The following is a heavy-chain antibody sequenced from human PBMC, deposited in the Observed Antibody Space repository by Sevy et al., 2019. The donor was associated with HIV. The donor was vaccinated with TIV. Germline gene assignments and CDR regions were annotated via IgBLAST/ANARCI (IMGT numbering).Heavy chain of an antibody. Sequence: GGSLRLSCAASGFTFSSYEMNWVRQAPGKGLEWVSYISNSGTTISYSDSVKVRFTISRDNARNSLYLQMNSLRAEVTAVYYCARDLPPSATTVAHFDCWGQGTLVTVSS. CDR2: ISNSGTTI. CDR1: GFTFSSYE. D-gene: IGHD4-17*01. J-gene: IGHJ4*02. V-gene: IGHV3-48*03. CDR3: ARDLPPSATTVAHFDC.